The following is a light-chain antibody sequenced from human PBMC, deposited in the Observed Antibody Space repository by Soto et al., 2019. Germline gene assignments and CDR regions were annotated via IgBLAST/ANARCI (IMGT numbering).Light chain of an antibody. CDR1: DVGTYGV. J-gene: IGLJ1*01. CDR3: SLDAGPTTYV. V-gene: IGLV2-23*01. CDR2: DGT. Sequence: QSVLTQPASVSGSPGQSITISCSDVGTYGVVSWYQQHPGKVPKLMIYDGTQRPSAVSDRFSGSKSANTASLTISGLQAEDEADYYCSLDAGPTTYVFGTGTKVTVL.